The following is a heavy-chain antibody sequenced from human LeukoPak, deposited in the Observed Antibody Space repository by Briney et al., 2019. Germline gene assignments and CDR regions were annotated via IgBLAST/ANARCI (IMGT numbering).Heavy chain of an antibody. Sequence: PGGSLRLSCAASGFTFSVSWMSWVRQAPGKGLEWVSAISGSGGSTYYADSVKGRFTISRDNSKNTLYLQMNSLRAEDTAVYYCAKGGGRYFDWLFWNYWGQGTLVTVSS. CDR1: GFTFSVSW. CDR3: AKGGGRYFDWLFWNY. V-gene: IGHV3-23*01. CDR2: ISGSGGST. J-gene: IGHJ4*02. D-gene: IGHD3-9*01.